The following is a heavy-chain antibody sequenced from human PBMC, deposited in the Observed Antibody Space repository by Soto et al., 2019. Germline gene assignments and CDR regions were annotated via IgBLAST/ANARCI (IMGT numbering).Heavy chain of an antibody. CDR2: IIPIFGTA. D-gene: IGHD5-12*01. V-gene: IGHV1-69*01. Sequence: ARCWVRQEPGQGLEWMGGIIPIFGTANYAQKFQGRGTITADESTSTAYMELSSLRSEDTAVYYCARACRRWLQSASDYLGQGTPVTVSS. CDR3: ARACRRWLQSASDY. CDR1: A. J-gene: IGHJ4*02.